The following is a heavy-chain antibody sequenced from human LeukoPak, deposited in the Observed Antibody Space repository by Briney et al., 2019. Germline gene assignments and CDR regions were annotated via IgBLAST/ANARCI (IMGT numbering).Heavy chain of an antibody. Sequence: PSETLSLTCTVSGGSISSYYWSWIRQPPGKGLEWIGYIYYSGSTNYNPSLKSRVTISVDTSKNQFSLKLSSVTAADTAVYYCARDLGVGALDYWGQGTLVTASS. V-gene: IGHV4-59*01. J-gene: IGHJ4*02. CDR3: ARDLGVGALDY. CDR2: IYYSGST. CDR1: GGSISSYY. D-gene: IGHD1-26*01.